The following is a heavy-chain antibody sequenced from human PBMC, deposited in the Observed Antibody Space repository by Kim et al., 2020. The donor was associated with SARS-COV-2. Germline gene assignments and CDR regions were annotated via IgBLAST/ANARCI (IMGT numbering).Heavy chain of an antibody. J-gene: IGHJ4*02. Sequence: QGRVTIPADKAKSTAYMELSSLRSEDTAVYYCARTARGFGELLYQAPFDYWGQGTLVTVSS. V-gene: IGHV1-69*02. D-gene: IGHD3-10*01. CDR3: ARTARGFGELLYQAPFDY.